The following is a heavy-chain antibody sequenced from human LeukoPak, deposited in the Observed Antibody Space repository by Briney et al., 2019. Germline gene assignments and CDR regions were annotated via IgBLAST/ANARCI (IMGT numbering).Heavy chain of an antibody. V-gene: IGHV1-69*02. CDR1: GGTFSSYT. D-gene: IGHD7-27*01. Sequence: SVKVSCKASGGTFSSYTISWVRQAPGQGLEWVGRIIPILGIANYAQKFRGRVTITADKSTSTAYMELSSLRSEDTAVYYCASSANWDFDYWGQGTLVTVSS. J-gene: IGHJ4*02. CDR2: IIPILGIA. CDR3: ASSANWDFDY.